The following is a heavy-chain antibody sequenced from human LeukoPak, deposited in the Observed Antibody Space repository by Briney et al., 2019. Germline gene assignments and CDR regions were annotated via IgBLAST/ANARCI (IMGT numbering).Heavy chain of an antibody. Sequence: PGGSLRLSCAASGFTVSNNYMSWVRQAPGQGLDWVSTIYRSGTPHYADSVKGRFTISRDNSKNTLYLQMNSLRAEDTAVYFCARSGGHTFESRGQGTLVTVS. J-gene: IGHJ5*01. D-gene: IGHD3-16*01. CDR1: GFTVSNNY. V-gene: IGHV3-66*01. CDR2: IYRSGTP. CDR3: ARSGGHTFES.